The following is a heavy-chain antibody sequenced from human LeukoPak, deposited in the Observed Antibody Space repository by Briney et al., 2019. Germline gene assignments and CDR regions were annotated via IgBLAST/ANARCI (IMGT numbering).Heavy chain of an antibody. CDR1: GFTFSSYA. D-gene: IGHD2-15*01. Sequence: GGCLRLSCAASGFTFSSYAMSWVRQAPGKGLEWVSAFSGSGGSTYYADSVKGRFTISRDNSKNTLYLQMNSLRAEDTAVYYCAKDSGIVVVVAATAAPNWFDPWGQGTLVTVSS. CDR2: FSGSGGST. J-gene: IGHJ5*02. CDR3: AKDSGIVVVVAATAAPNWFDP. V-gene: IGHV3-23*01.